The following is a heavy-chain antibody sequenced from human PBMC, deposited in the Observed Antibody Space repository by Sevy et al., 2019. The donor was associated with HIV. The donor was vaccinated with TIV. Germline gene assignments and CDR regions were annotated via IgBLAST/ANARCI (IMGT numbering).Heavy chain of an antibody. J-gene: IGHJ4*02. CDR3: ARGVPYAGGWAVDF. CDR1: GFTFDDYT. Sequence: GGSLRLSCAASGFTFDDYTMYWVRQPPGGGLEWVSLINWDGDNTYYEDSVRGRFSVSRDNDKNSLYLQMSSLRTEDSGLYYCARGVPYAGGWAVDFWGQGTLVTVSS. CDR2: INWDGDNT. D-gene: IGHD6-19*01. V-gene: IGHV3-43*01.